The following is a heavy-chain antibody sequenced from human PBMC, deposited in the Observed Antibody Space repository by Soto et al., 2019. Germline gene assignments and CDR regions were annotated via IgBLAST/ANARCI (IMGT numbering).Heavy chain of an antibody. J-gene: IGHJ4*02. V-gene: IGHV4-34*01. CDR3: ARFSAATISGFGY. Sequence: SETLALTCAVYGGSFSGYYLSGIRQPPGKGLEWIGEINHSGSTNYNPSLKSRVTISVDTSKNQFSLKLSSVTAADTAVYYCARFSAATISGFGYWGQGTLVTVSS. CDR2: INHSGST. D-gene: IGHD5-12*01. CDR1: GGSFSGYY.